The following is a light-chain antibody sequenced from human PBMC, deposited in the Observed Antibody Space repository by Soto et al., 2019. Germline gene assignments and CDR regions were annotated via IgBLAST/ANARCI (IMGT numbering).Light chain of an antibody. V-gene: IGLV2-11*01. J-gene: IGLJ1*01. CDR2: DVT. CDR1: SSDVGGYGY. CDR3: CSYAGTYTFYV. Sequence: QSALTQPRSVSGSPGQSVTISCTGTSSDVGGYGYVSWYQQHPGKAPKLMIYDVTKRPSGVPDRFSGSRSGNTASLTISGLQAEDDADYYCCSYAGTYTFYVFGTGTKVTVL.